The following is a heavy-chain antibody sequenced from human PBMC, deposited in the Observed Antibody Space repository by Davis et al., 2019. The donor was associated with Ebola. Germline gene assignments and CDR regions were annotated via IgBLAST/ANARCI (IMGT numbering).Heavy chain of an antibody. D-gene: IGHD6-19*01. V-gene: IGHV3-53*01. CDR3: ARDGGRGYSSGTFDY. Sequence: GESLKISCAASGFTVSSNYMSWVRQAPGKGLEWVSVIYSGGSTYYADSVKGRFTISRDNSKNTLYLQMNSLRAEDTAVYYCARDGGRGYSSGTFDYWGQGTLVTVSS. CDR2: IYSGGST. CDR1: GFTVSSNY. J-gene: IGHJ4*02.